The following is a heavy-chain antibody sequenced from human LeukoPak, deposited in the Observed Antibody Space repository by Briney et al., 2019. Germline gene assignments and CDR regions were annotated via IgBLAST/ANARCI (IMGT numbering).Heavy chain of an antibody. V-gene: IGHV1-2*02. CDR3: ARNSERYSNYLLDYYYMDV. CDR2: INPKSGGT. D-gene: IGHD4-11*01. J-gene: IGHJ6*03. Sequence: ASVKVSCKASGYTFTGYYMHWVRQAPGQGLEWMGWINPKSGGTNYPQKFQGRVTMTTDTSTSTAYMELRSLRSDDTAVYYCARNSERYSNYLLDYYYMDVWGKGTTVTVSS. CDR1: GYTFTGYY.